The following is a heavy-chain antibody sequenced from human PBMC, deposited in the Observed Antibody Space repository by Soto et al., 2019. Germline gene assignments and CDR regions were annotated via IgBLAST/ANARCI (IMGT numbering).Heavy chain of an antibody. CDR1: GYTFTSYD. D-gene: IGHD3-3*01. CDR2: MNPNSGNT. V-gene: IGHV1-8*01. J-gene: IGHJ6*03. CDR3: ARGVPVLEWLLSSYYYYMDV. Sequence: ASVKVSCKASGYTFTSYDINWVRQATGQGLEWMGWMNPNSGNTGYAQKFQGRVTMTRNTSISTAYMELSSLRSEDTAVYYCARGVPVLEWLLSSYYYYMDVWGKGTTVTVSS.